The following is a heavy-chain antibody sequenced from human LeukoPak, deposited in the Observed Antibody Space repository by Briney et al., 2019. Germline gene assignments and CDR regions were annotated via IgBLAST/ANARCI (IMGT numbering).Heavy chain of an antibody. J-gene: IGHJ4*02. V-gene: IGHV4-61*02. CDR1: GGSISSGSYY. CDR2: IYTSGST. Sequence: SETLSLTCTVSGGSISSGSYYWSWIRQPAGKGLEWIGRIYTSGSTNYNPSLKSRVTISVDTSKNQFSLKLSSVTAADTAVYYCAQYYYDSSGYYYWGQGTLVTVSS. CDR3: AQYYYDSSGYYY. D-gene: IGHD3-22*01.